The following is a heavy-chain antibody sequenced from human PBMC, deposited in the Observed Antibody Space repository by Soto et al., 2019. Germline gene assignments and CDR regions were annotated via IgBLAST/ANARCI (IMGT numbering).Heavy chain of an antibody. Sequence: PSETLSLTCTVSGGSISSSSYYWGWIRQPPGKGLEWIGSIYYSGSTYFNPSLKSRVTISVDTSKNQFSLKLSSVTAADTAVYYCATSWNYGLPFDDWGQGTLVTVSS. V-gene: IGHV4-39*01. CDR2: IYYSGST. J-gene: IGHJ4*02. CDR3: ATSWNYGLPFDD. D-gene: IGHD1-7*01. CDR1: GGSISSSSYY.